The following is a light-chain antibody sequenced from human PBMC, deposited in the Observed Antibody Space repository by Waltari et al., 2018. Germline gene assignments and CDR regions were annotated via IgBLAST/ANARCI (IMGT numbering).Light chain of an antibody. CDR2: DVC. CDR1: SSHVGGFNY. Sequence: QYALTQPASVSGSPGQSIPLSCPGTSSHVGGFNYVSWYQQPPGNAPKLMIYDVCDRPSGVSNRFSGSKSGNTASLTISGLQTEDEADYYCTSYTTTSPLVFGTGTRVTVL. V-gene: IGLV2-14*03. J-gene: IGLJ1*01. CDR3: TSYTTTSPLV.